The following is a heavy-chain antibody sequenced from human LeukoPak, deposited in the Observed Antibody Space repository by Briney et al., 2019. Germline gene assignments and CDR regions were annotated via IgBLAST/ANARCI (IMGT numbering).Heavy chain of an antibody. CDR2: IYYSGST. D-gene: IGHD3/OR15-3a*01. CDR3: ARFWPGLEEYNWFDP. J-gene: IGHJ5*02. Sequence: SETLSLICTVSGGSISSYYWSWIRQPPGKGLEWIGYIYYSGSTNYNPSLKSRVTISVDTSKNQFSLKLSSVTAADTAVYYCARFWPGLEEYNWFDPWGQGTLVTVSS. V-gene: IGHV4-59*01. CDR1: GGSISSYY.